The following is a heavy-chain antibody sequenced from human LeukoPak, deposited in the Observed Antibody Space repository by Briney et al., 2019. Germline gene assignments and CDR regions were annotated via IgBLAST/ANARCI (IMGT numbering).Heavy chain of an antibody. D-gene: IGHD3-22*01. J-gene: IGHJ4*02. Sequence: GGSLRLSCAASGFTFSSYSMIWVRQAPGKGLEWVSYISSNNTIYYADSVKGRFTISRDNAESSLYLQMNSLRAEDTAVYYCARAFYYYDTSGDYDNPDYWGQGTLVTVSS. CDR3: ARAFYYYDTSGDYDNPDY. V-gene: IGHV3-48*04. CDR2: ISSNNTI. CDR1: GFTFSSYS.